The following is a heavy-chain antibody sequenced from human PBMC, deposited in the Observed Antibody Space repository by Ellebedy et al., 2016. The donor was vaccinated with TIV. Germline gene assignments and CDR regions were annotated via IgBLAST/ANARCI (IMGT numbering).Heavy chain of an antibody. CDR2: IYTSGST. D-gene: IGHD6-19*01. J-gene: IGHJ5*02. CDR3: AREGSGWSRDWFNP. CDR1: GGSISSYY. V-gene: IGHV4-4*07. Sequence: SETLSLTXTVSGGSISSYYWSWIRQPAGKGLEWIGRIYTSGSTNYNPSLKSRVTMSVDTSKNQFSLKLSSVTAADTAVYYCAREGSGWSRDWFNPWGQGTLVTVSS.